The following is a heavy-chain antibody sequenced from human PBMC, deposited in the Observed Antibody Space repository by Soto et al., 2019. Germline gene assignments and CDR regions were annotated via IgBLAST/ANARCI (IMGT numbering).Heavy chain of an antibody. Sequence: PSETLSLTCSVSGDSINSRCWSWIRQPPGKGLEWIGYIDYFGSANYSPSLESRVTMSVATSQNPVSLKMRYVTAADTVVYYCVRQRGNYFDFWGQGTLVTVSS. J-gene: IGHJ4*02. CDR1: GDSINSRC. CDR2: IDYFGSA. V-gene: IGHV4-59*11. D-gene: IGHD3-10*01. CDR3: VRQRGNYFDF.